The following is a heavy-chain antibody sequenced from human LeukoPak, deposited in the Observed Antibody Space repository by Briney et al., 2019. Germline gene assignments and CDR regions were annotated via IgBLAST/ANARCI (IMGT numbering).Heavy chain of an antibody. D-gene: IGHD4-23*01. Sequence: GGSLRLSCAASGFTFSSYWMSWVRQAPGKGLEWVANIKQDGSEKYYVDSVKGRFTISRDNAKNSLYLQMNSLGAEDTAVYYCAKERGNNGGNTNGYFDLWGQGTLVTVSS. CDR1: GFTFSSYW. CDR2: IKQDGSEK. CDR3: AKERGNNGGNTNGYFDL. V-gene: IGHV3-7*01. J-gene: IGHJ4*02.